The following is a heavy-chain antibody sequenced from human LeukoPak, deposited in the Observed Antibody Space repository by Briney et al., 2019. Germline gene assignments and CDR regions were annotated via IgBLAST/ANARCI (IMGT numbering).Heavy chain of an antibody. CDR1: GFTFSSYW. CDR3: ARDAPSGWYGGGFFYYYGMDV. V-gene: IGHV3-7*01. Sequence: QPGGSLRLSCAASGFTFSSYWMSWVRQAPGKGLEWVANIKQDGSEKYYVDSVKGRFTISRDNAKNSLYLQMNSLRAEDTAVYYCARDAPSGWYGGGFFYYYGMDVWGQGTTVTVSS. D-gene: IGHD6-19*01. J-gene: IGHJ6*02. CDR2: IKQDGSEK.